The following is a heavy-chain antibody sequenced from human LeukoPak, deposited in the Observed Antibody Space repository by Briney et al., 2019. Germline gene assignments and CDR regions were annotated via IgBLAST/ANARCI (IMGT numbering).Heavy chain of an antibody. CDR1: GGSISSGDYY. Sequence: PSQTLSLTCTVSGGSISSGDYYWSWIRQPPGKGLEWIGYIYYSGSTYYNPSLKSRVTISVDTSKNQFSLKLSSVTAADTAVYYCARVKGSSLSYFDYWGQGTLVTVSS. V-gene: IGHV4-30-4*01. CDR3: ARVKGSSLSYFDY. D-gene: IGHD6-13*01. CDR2: IYYSGST. J-gene: IGHJ4*02.